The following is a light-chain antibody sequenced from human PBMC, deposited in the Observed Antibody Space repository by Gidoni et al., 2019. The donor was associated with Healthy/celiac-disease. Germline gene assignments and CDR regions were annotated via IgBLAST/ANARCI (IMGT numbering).Light chain of an antibody. CDR3: QQRSNWPPLT. J-gene: IGKJ4*01. V-gene: IGKV3-11*01. CDR2: DAS. Sequence: EIVLTQSPATLSLSPGARATLPRRAIQSVSSYLAWYQQKPGTAPRLLIYDASNMATGIPARFIGSGSGTDFSLTISSLEPEDFAVYYCQQRSNWPPLTFXGXTKVEIK. CDR1: QSVSSY.